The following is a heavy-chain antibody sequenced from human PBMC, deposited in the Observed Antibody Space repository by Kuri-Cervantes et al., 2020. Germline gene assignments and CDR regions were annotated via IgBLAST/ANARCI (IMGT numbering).Heavy chain of an antibody. CDR2: ISAYNGNT. D-gene: IGHD3-10*01. CDR1: GYTFTSYG. CDR3: ARGKARLLWFGELLNDNYGMDV. J-gene: IGHJ6*02. Sequence: ASVKVSCKASGYTFTSYGISWVRQAPGQGLEWMGWISAYNGNTNYAQKLQGRVTMTTDTSTSTAYMELRSLRSEDTAVYYCARGKARLLWFGELLNDNYGMDVWGQGTTVTVSS. V-gene: IGHV1-18*01.